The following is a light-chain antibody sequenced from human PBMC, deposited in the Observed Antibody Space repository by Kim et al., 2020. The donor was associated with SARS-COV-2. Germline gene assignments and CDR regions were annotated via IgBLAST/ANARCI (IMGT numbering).Light chain of an antibody. Sequence: VSPGESATLSCRASESVSTNLAWYRQKPGQAPRLLIYGASTRATDIPARFSGSGSGTDFTLTISSLQSEDFAVYYCLQYNNWPLYTFGQGTKLEI. CDR2: GAS. V-gene: IGKV3-15*01. CDR3: LQYNNWPLYT. CDR1: ESVSTN. J-gene: IGKJ2*01.